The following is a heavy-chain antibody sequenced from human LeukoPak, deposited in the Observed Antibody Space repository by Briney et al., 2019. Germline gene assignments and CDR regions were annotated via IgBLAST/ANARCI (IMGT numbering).Heavy chain of an antibody. V-gene: IGHV1-69*01. CDR3: ARGHPGIAAGGLDY. CDR2: IIPIFGTA. CDR1: GGTFSSYA. J-gene: IGHJ4*02. Sequence: GSSVKVSCKAPGGTFSSYAVTWVRQAPGQGLEWMGGIIPIFGTANYAQKFRGRVTITADESTSTAYMELNSLRSDDTAMYYCARGHPGIAAGGLDYWGQGTLVTVSS. D-gene: IGHD6-13*01.